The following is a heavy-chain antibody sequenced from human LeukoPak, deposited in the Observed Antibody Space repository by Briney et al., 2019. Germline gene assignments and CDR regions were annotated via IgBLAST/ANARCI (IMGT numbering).Heavy chain of an antibody. CDR1: GGSISSYY. V-gene: IGHV4-59*08. D-gene: IGHD3-22*01. CDR2: IYYSGST. Sequence: SETLSLTCTVSGGSISSYYWSWIRQPPGKGLEWIGYIYYSGSTNYNPSLKSRVTISVDTSKNQFSLKLSSVTAADTAVYYCARPVGHYYDSSGYSRWFDPWGQGTLVTVSS. CDR3: ARPVGHYYDSSGYSRWFDP. J-gene: IGHJ5*02.